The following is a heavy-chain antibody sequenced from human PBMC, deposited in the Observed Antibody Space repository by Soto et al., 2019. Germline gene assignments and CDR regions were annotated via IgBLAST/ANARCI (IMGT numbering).Heavy chain of an antibody. V-gene: IGHV1-58*01. Sequence: SVKVSCKASGFTFTSSAVQWVRQARGQRLEWIGWIVVGSGNTNYAQKFQERVTITRDMSTSTAYMELSSLRSEDTAVYYCARSVTLVRRVIPPTGYWGQGTLVTVFS. CDR1: GFTFTSSA. CDR3: ARSVTLVRRVIPPTGY. CDR2: IVVGSGNT. J-gene: IGHJ4*02. D-gene: IGHD3-10*01.